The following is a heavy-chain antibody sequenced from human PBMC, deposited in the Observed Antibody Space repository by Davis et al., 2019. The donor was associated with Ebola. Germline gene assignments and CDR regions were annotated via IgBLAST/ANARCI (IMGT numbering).Heavy chain of an antibody. V-gene: IGHV3-23*01. J-gene: IGHJ3*02. Sequence: GESLKISCAASGFTVSSNYMSWVRQAPGKGLEWVSAISGSGGSTYYADSVKGRFTISRDNSKNTLYLQMSSLRADDTAVYYCARAYHSGRNNAFDIWGQGTMVTVSS. CDR2: ISGSGGST. CDR1: GFTVSSNY. D-gene: IGHD6-25*01. CDR3: ARAYHSGRNNAFDI.